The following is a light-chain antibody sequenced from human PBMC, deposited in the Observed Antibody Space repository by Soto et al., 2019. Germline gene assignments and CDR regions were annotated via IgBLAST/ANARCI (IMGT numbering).Light chain of an antibody. V-gene: IGKV2D-29*01. CDR1: QSLLHSDGKTY. CDR3: MQSIQPPFT. CDR2: VVS. J-gene: IGKJ4*01. Sequence: DIAMTQTPLSLSVTPGQPASISCKSSQSLLHSDGKTYFYWYLQRPGQPPQLLIYVVSKRFSGVPDRVSGSGSGSDFTLRISRVEAADVAVYYCMQSIQPPFTFGGGTKVEIK.